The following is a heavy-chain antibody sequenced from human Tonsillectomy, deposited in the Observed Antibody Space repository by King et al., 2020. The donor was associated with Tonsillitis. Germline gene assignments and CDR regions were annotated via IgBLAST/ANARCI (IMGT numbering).Heavy chain of an antibody. J-gene: IGHJ6*02. CDR3: TTYTSTGYYYYYYYGMDV. CDR1: GFTFSNAW. CDR2: IKSKTDGGTT. D-gene: IGHD6-19*01. V-gene: IGHV3-15*01. Sequence: VQLVESGGGLVKPGGSLRLSCAASGFTFSNAWMTWVXQAPGKGLEWVGRIKSKTDGGTTDYAAPVKGRFTISRDDSKNTLYLQMNSLKTEDTAVYYCTTYTSTGYYYYYYYGMDVWGQGTTVTVSS.